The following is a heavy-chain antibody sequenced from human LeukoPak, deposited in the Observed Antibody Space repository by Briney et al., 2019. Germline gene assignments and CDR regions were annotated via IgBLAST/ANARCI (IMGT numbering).Heavy chain of an antibody. Sequence: ASVTVSCKVSGYTLTELSMHWVRPAPGKGLEWMGGFDPEDDETIYAQKFQGRVTMTEDTSTDTAYMELSSLRSEDTAVYYCATSSVGRITMVRGTSRASFDPWGQGTLVTVSS. CDR1: GYTLTELS. J-gene: IGHJ5*02. V-gene: IGHV1-24*01. D-gene: IGHD3-10*01. CDR3: ATSSVGRITMVRGTSRASFDP. CDR2: FDPEDDET.